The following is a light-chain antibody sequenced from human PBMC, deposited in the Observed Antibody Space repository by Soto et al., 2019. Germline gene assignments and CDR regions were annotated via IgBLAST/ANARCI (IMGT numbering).Light chain of an antibody. CDR3: QQYGSSPYT. CDR1: QSVSSSY. Sequence: EIVLTQSPGTLSLXPGERATLSCRASQSVSSSYLAWYQQKPGQAPRLLIYGASSRATGIPDRFSGSGSGTDFTLTISRLEPEDFAVYYCQQYGSSPYTFGQGTKLEIK. CDR2: GAS. J-gene: IGKJ2*01. V-gene: IGKV3-20*01.